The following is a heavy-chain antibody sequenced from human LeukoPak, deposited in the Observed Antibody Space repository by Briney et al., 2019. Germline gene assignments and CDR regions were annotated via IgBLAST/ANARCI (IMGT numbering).Heavy chain of an antibody. CDR2: ISAYNGNT. CDR1: GYTFTSYG. CDR3: ARGLLAAISSGLYNWFDP. J-gene: IGHJ5*02. D-gene: IGHD6-25*01. V-gene: IGHV1-18*01. Sequence: ASVKVSCKASGYTFTSYGISWVRQAPGQGLEWMGWISAYNGNTNYAQKLQGRVTMTTDTSTSTAYMELRSLRSDDTAVYYCARGLLAAISSGLYNWFDPWGQGTLVTVSS.